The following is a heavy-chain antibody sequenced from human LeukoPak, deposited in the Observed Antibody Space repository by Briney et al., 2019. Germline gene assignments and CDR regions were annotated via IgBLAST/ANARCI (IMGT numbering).Heavy chain of an antibody. CDR1: GYIFTGHY. J-gene: IGHJ3*02. D-gene: IGHD5-24*01. CDR2: INPKTGGT. CDR3: ARVGDGLNDAFDI. Sequence: ASVKVSCKASGYIFTGHYMNWVRQVPGQGLEWMGRINPKTGGTNYAQNFQGRVTMTRDTSISTTCMELSRLRPDDTAVYYCARVGDGLNDAFDIWGQGTMLTVSS. V-gene: IGHV1-2*06.